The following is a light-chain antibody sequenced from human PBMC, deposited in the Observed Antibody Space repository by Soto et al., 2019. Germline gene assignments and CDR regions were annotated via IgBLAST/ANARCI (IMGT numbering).Light chain of an antibody. J-gene: IGLJ1*01. CDR3: SSYTSTSTLV. CDR2: EVT. V-gene: IGLV2-14*01. CDR1: SSDVGGYNY. Sequence: QSVLTQPASVSGSPGQSITIPCTGTSSDVGGYNYVSWYQQHPGKVPKLVIYEVTNRPSGVSNRFSGSKSGNRASLTISGLRPEDEADYYCSSYTSTSTLVFGTGTKSPS.